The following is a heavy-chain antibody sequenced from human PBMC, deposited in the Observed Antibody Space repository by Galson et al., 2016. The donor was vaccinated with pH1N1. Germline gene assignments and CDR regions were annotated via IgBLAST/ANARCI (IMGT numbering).Heavy chain of an antibody. CDR3: AKMARTSGPDSEYYFDF. D-gene: IGHD1-1*01. V-gene: IGHV4-38-2*01. CDR2: FYDSGST. Sequence: ETLSLTCAVYGGSFSDSSWGWIRQAPGRGLEWIGSFYDSGSTTYYKSSLKSRVAISVDTSKNQFSLRLSSMTAADTAVYYCAKMARTSGPDSEYYFDFWGQGVLVTVSS. J-gene: IGHJ4*02. CDR1: GGSFSDSS.